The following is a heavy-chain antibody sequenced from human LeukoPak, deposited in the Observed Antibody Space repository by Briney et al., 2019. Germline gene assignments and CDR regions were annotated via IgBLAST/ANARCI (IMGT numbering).Heavy chain of an antibody. V-gene: IGHV1-2*02. D-gene: IGHD5-18*01. CDR3: ARDTTMITYWFDP. CDR1: GYTFTGYY. J-gene: IGHJ5*02. Sequence: APVKVSCKASGYTFTGYYMHWVRQAPGQGLEWMGWINPNSGGTNYAQKFQGRVTMTRDTSVSTAYMELNRLRSDDTGVYYCARDTTMITYWFDPWGQGTLVTVSS. CDR2: INPNSGGT.